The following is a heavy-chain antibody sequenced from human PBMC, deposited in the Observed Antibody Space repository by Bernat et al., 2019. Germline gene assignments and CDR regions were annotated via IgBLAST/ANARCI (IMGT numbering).Heavy chain of an antibody. D-gene: IGHD2-8*01. CDR2: IYYSGST. Sequence: QVQLQQWGAGLLKPSETLSLTCTVSGGSISSYYWSWIRQPPGKGLDWIGYIYYSGSTNYNPSLKSRVTISVDTSKNQFSLKLSSVTAADTAVYYCARLNGVFDYWGQGTLVTVST. CDR1: GGSISSYY. J-gene: IGHJ4*02. V-gene: IGHV4-59*08. CDR3: ARLNGVFDY.